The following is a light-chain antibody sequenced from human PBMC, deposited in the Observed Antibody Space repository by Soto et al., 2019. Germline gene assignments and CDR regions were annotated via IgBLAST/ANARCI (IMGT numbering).Light chain of an antibody. CDR1: QSVTSNY. CDR3: QRYGGPSWT. CDR2: GAS. J-gene: IGKJ1*01. V-gene: IGKV3-20*01. Sequence: EIVLTQSPGTLSLSPGERATLSCRASQSVTSNYLAWYQQKPGQAPRLLIVGASSRATGIPDKFSGSGSGTDFPLTISRLSHDDFAVYYCQRYGGPSWTFGQGTRVEIK.